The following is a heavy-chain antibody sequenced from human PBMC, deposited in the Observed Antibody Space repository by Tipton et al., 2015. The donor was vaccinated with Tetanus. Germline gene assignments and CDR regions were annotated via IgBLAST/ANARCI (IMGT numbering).Heavy chain of an antibody. D-gene: IGHD3-3*01. CDR3: ARANFDFSKKGPFDS. V-gene: IGHV3-11*01. CDR2: ISGSGNTI. Sequence: SLRLSCAASGFRFSDSYMSWIRQAPGKGLEWVSYISGSGNTIYSAESVKGRLTTSRDNAKNSLYLQMNSVRVEDTAVYFCARANFDFSKKGPFDSWGQGILAIVSA. J-gene: IGHJ4*02. CDR1: GFRFSDSY.